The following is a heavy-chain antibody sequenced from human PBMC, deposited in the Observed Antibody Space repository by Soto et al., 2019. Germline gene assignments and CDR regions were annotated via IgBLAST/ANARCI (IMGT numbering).Heavy chain of an antibody. Sequence: QITLKESGPTLVKPTQTLPLTCTFSGFSLSTSGVGVGWIRQPPGKALEWLALIYWDDDKRYSPSLKSRLTITKDTAKNQVVLTMTNMDPVDTATYYCAHRQGDVRGYDYGYWCQGTLVTVSS. J-gene: IGHJ4*02. D-gene: IGHD5-12*01. CDR2: IYWDDDK. V-gene: IGHV2-5*02. CDR3: AHRQGDVRGYDYGY. CDR1: GFSLSTSGVG.